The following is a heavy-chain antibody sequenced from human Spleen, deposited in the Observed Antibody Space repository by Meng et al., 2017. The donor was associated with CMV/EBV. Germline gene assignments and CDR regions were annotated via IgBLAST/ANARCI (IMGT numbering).Heavy chain of an antibody. CDR2: LSYSGDS. V-gene: IGHV4-39*01. J-gene: IGHJ3*02. CDR1: GDSIRDGSYY. CDR3: ARPRRRPINLRVSDAFDI. Sequence: ESLKISCNVSGDSIRDGSYYWGWVRQPPGKGLEWIGSLSYSGDSSYNPSLKGRVTISVDTSKNQFSLNMRSVTAADTAVYYCARPRRRPINLRVSDAFDIWGQGTMVTVSS.